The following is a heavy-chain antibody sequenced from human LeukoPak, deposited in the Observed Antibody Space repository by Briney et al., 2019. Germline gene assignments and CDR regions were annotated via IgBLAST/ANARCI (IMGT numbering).Heavy chain of an antibody. CDR1: GYTFISYG. CDR2: VSAYNGNT. V-gene: IGHV1-18*01. Sequence: GSVKVSCKASGYTFISYGISWVRQAPGQGPEWMGWVSAYNGNTSYVQKFQGRDTMTTDTSTRTVYMELRSLRSDDTAVCYCARDLSYGSGIRNFDYWGQGTLVIVSS. CDR3: ARDLSYGSGIRNFDY. D-gene: IGHD3-10*01. J-gene: IGHJ4*02.